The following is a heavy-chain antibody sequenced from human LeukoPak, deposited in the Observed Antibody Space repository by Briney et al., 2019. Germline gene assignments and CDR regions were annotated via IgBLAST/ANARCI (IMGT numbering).Heavy chain of an antibody. CDR3: ASIDAWALHG. CDR1: GFTFSSYS. CDR2: ISSSSSYI. Sequence: GRSLRLSCAASGFTFSSYSMNWVRQAPGKGLEWVSSISSSSSYIYYADSVKGRFTISRDNAKNSLSLQMNSLRAEDTAVYYCASIDAWALHGWGQGSLVTVSS. J-gene: IGHJ4*02. V-gene: IGHV3-21*01. D-gene: IGHD1-26*01.